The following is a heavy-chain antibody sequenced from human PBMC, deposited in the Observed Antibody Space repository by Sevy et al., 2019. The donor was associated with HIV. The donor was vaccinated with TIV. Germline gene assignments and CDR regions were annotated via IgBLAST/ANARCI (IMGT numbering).Heavy chain of an antibody. CDR3: AGGGDSTSFYGGNFYYGMDV. CDR2: TSNDGNTK. V-gene: IGHV3-30-3*01. Sequence: GGSLRLSCAASGFTFSIHSMHWVRQAPDRGLEWVAVTSNDGNTKFYADSVKGRFTMSRDNSKNTLYLQMNSLRAEDTAVYYCAGGGDSTSFYGGNFYYGMDVWGQGTTVTVSS. D-gene: IGHD2-2*01. CDR1: GFTFSIHS. J-gene: IGHJ6*02.